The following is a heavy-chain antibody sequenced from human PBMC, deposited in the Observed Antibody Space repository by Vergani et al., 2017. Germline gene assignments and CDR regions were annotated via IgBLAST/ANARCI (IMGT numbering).Heavy chain of an antibody. CDR1: GYNFTNYW. V-gene: IGHV5-51*03. Sequence: EVPLVQSGAEVKKPGESLKISCKGSGYNFTNYWIAWVRQMPGKGLEWMGIIYPGDSDTRYSPSFQGQVTISADKSITTAYLQWSSLKASDTAMYYCTRFDWGSFPFDYWGQGTLVTVSS. D-gene: IGHD7-27*01. CDR2: IYPGDSDT. CDR3: TRFDWGSFPFDY. J-gene: IGHJ4*02.